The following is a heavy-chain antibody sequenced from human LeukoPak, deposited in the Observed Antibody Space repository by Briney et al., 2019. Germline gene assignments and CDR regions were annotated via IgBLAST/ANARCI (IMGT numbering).Heavy chain of an antibody. J-gene: IGHJ4*02. V-gene: IGHV5-51*01. CDR3: ARRRYCDSTSCYAGDFDY. D-gene: IGHD2-2*01. CDR2: IYPGDSDT. CDR1: GCRFTNYW. Sequence: GEXLKISFKGSGCRFTNYWIGWVRQMPGKGLEWMGIIYPGDSDTRYNPSFQGQVTISADKSINTAYLQWGSLKASDTAMYYCARRRYCDSTSCYAGDFDYWGQGTLVTVSS.